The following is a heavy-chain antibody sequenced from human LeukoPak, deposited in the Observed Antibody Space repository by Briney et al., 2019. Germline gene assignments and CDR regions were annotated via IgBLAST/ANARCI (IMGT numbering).Heavy chain of an antibody. Sequence: PGGSLRLSCAASGFTFSSYSMNWVRQAPGKGLEWVSYISSSSTIYYADSVKGRFTISRDNAKNSLYLQMNSLRAEDTAVYYCASLQLGYFDYWGQGTLVTVSS. CDR1: GFTFSSYS. CDR2: ISSSSTI. V-gene: IGHV3-48*01. CDR3: ASLQLGYFDY. D-gene: IGHD1-1*01. J-gene: IGHJ4*02.